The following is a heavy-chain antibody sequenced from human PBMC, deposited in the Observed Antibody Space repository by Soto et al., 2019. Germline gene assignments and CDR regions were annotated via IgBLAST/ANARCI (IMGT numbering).Heavy chain of an antibody. J-gene: IGHJ5*02. V-gene: IGHV4-61*01. CDR3: ARGVPYSYGYVSWFDP. CDR1: GGSVSSGSYY. D-gene: IGHD5-18*01. Sequence: SETLSLTCTVSGGSVSSGSYYWSWIRQPPGKGLERIGYIYYSGSTNYNPSLKSRVTISVDTSKNQFSLKLSSVTAADTAVYYCARGVPYSYGYVSWFDPWGQGTLVTV. CDR2: IYYSGST.